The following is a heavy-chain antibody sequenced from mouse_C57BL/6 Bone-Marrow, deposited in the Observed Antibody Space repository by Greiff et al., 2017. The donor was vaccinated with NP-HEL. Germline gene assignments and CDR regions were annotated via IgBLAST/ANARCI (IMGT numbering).Heavy chain of an antibody. V-gene: IGHV1-82*01. CDR3: ARGDYYGSTWFAY. J-gene: IGHJ3*01. CDR1: GYAFSSSW. D-gene: IGHD1-1*01. Sequence: QVQLKESGPELVKPGASVKISCKASGYAFSSSWMNWVKQRPGKGLEWIGRIYPGDGDTNYNGKFKGKATLTADNSSSTAYMQLSSLTSEDSAVYFCARGDYYGSTWFAYWGQGTLVTVSA. CDR2: IYPGDGDT.